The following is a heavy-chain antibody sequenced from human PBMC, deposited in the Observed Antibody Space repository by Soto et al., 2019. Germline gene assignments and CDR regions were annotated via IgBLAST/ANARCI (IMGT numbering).Heavy chain of an antibody. CDR2: IYDGGTT. J-gene: IGHJ4*02. CDR3: ARGPSGDKVDY. V-gene: IGHV4-30-4*01. D-gene: IGHD7-27*01. CDR1: GGSISSADYC. Sequence: QVQLQESGPRLVTPPQTLSLTCTVSGGSISSADYCWSWIRQSPDKGLEWIGHIYDGGTTYSSPSLKGRVTISADTSETQFSLQLNSVSAEDSAVYYCARGPSGDKVDYWGQGIQVTVSS.